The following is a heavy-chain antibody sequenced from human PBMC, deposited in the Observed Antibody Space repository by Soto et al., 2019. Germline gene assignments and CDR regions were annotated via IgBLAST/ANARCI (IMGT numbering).Heavy chain of an antibody. CDR2: IDGDGSRT. Sequence: EVQLVESGGGLVQPGGSLRLSCAASGFTFSGYWMHWVRQAPGKGLVWVSSIDGDGSRTNYADSVKGRFTISRDNAKNTLYLQMNSLRAEDTAVYYCARELASYNDYWGQGTLVTVSS. V-gene: IGHV3-74*01. CDR3: ARELASYNDY. D-gene: IGHD1-1*01. J-gene: IGHJ4*02. CDR1: GFTFSGYW.